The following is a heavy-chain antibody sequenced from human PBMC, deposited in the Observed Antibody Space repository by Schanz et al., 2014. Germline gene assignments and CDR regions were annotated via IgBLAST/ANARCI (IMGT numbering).Heavy chain of an antibody. J-gene: IGHJ4*02. V-gene: IGHV3-30*02. D-gene: IGHD3-22*01. CDR3: AKEDRNHNSDYVY. CDR2: IRYDGSSK. CDR1: GFTFTSYS. Sequence: QVQLVQPGGGVVQPGGSLRLSCAASGFTFTSYSMHWVRQAPGRGLEWVAFIRYDGSSKYYADSVRGRFTISRDDSKNTLYLQMNSLRPEDTAVYYCAKEDRNHNSDYVYWGQGTLVTVSS.